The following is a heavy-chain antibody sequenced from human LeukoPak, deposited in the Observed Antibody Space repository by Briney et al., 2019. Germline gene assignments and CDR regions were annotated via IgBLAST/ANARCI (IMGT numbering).Heavy chain of an antibody. CDR2: IKSKADGGAT. J-gene: IGHJ6*02. CDR1: GFTFSNAL. CDR3: TTASRGSLFYYYYGMDV. V-gene: IGHV3-15*01. D-gene: IGHD5-12*01. Sequence: GGSLRLSCAASGFTFSNALMSWVRQAPGKGLEWVGHIKSKADGGATEYAAPVKGRLTISRDGSKNTLFLQMNSLKTEDTAVYYCTTASRGSLFYYYYGMDVWGQGTTVTVSS.